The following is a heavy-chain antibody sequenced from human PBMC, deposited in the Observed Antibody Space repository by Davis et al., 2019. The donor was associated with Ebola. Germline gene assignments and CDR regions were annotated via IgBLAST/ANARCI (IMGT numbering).Heavy chain of an antibody. D-gene: IGHD1-26*01. CDR1: GFTFSSYG. J-gene: IGHJ4*02. CDR3: TGGSGSYRDY. V-gene: IGHV3-30*03. Sequence: GESLKISCAASGFTFSSYGMHWVRQAPGKGLEWVAVISYDGSNKYYADSVKGRFTISRDNSKNTLYLQMNSLRAEDTAVYYCTGGSGSYRDYWGQGTLVTVSS. CDR2: ISYDGSNK.